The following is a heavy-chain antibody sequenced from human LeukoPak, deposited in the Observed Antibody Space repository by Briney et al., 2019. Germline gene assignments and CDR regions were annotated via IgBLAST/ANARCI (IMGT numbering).Heavy chain of an antibody. V-gene: IGHV1-69*06. D-gene: IGHD2-2*01. J-gene: IGHJ5*02. Sequence: SVKVSCKASGGTFSSYAISWVRQAPGQGLEWMGGIIPIFGTANYAQKFQGRVTITADKSTSTAYMELSSLRSEDTAVYYCARAHGYCSSTSRLSWFDPWGQGTLVTVSS. CDR3: ARAHGYCSSTSRLSWFDP. CDR2: IIPIFGTA. CDR1: GGTFSSYA.